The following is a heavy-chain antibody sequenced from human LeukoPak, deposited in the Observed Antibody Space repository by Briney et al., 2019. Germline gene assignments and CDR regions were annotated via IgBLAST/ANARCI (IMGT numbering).Heavy chain of an antibody. V-gene: IGHV4-59*11. Sequence: KPSETLSLTCTVSGGSISSHYWSWIRQPPGKGLEWIGYIYYSGSTNYNPSLKSQVTISVDTSKNQFSLKLSSVTAADTAVYYCARRYCTNGVCYFYFDYWGQGTLVTVSS. CDR3: ARRYCTNGVCYFYFDY. CDR2: IYYSGST. D-gene: IGHD2-8*01. J-gene: IGHJ4*02. CDR1: GGSISSHY.